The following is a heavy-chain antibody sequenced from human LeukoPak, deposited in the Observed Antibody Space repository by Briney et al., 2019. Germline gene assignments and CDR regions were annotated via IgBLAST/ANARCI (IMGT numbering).Heavy chain of an antibody. Sequence: PGGSLRLSCAASGFTFSSYWMSWVRQAPGKGLEWVANIKQDGSEKYYVDSVKGRFTISRDNAKNSLYLQMNSLRAEDTAVYYCARDLGEQQYYYDSSGLGRNRDYWGQGTLVTVSS. CDR2: IKQDGSEK. D-gene: IGHD3-22*01. CDR3: ARDLGEQQYYYDSSGLGRNRDY. J-gene: IGHJ4*02. V-gene: IGHV3-7*01. CDR1: GFTFSSYW.